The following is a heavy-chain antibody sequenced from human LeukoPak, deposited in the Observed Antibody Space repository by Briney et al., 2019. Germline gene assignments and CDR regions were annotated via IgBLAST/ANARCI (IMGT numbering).Heavy chain of an antibody. J-gene: IGHJ4*02. CDR1: GDSISNYY. V-gene: IGHV4-59*01. CDR3: ARRHYDSSAYDD. Sequence: SETLSLTCTVSGDSISNYYWSWIRQPPGKGLEWIGYIYYSGGTNYNPSLKSRVTISVDTSKNRFSLKLSSVTAADTAVYYCARRHYDSSAYDDWGQGTLVTVSS. CDR2: IYYSGGT. D-gene: IGHD3-22*01.